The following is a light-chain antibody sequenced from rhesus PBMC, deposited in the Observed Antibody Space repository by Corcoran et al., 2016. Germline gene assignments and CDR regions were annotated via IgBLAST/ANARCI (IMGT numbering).Light chain of an antibody. Sequence: EIVMTQSPATLSLSPGERATLSCRASQSVSSYVAWYQQKPDQAPSLLIYGASSRATGIPDRVRCRGSVTDFTLIISSLEPEDVGVYYCQQYKNWYSFGQGTKVEIK. CDR3: QQYKNWYS. CDR1: QSVSSY. V-gene: IGKV3S9*01. CDR2: GAS. J-gene: IGKJ2*01.